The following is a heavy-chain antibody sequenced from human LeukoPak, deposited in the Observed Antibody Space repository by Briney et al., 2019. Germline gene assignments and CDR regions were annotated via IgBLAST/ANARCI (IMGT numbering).Heavy chain of an antibody. D-gene: IGHD6-19*01. Sequence: GGSLRLSCAASGFTFSSYVMSWVRQAPGKGLEWVSGISGSGGSTYYADSVKGRFTISRDNSKNTLYLQMNSLRAEDTAVYYCAGGAVAGTFYFDYWGQGTLVTVSS. CDR2: ISGSGGST. CDR3: AGGAVAGTFYFDY. V-gene: IGHV3-23*01. CDR1: GFTFSSYV. J-gene: IGHJ4*02.